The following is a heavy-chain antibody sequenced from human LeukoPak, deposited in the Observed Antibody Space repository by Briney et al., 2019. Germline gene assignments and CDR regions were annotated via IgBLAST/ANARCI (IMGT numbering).Heavy chain of an antibody. CDR2: IYTGCST. V-gene: IGHV3-66*02. D-gene: IGHD1-7*01. CDR3: ARELVNWFDP. Sequence: GGSLRLSCAASGFTVSRNYMSWVRQAPGKGLEWVSVIYTGCSTYYADSVKGRFTISRDNSKNTLYLQMNSLRAEDTAVYYCARELVNWFDPWGQGTLVTVSS. J-gene: IGHJ5*02. CDR1: GFTVSRNY.